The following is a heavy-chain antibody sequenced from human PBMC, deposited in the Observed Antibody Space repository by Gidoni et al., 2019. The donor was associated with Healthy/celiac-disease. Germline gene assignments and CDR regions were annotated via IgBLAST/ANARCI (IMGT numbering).Heavy chain of an antibody. D-gene: IGHD2-15*01. Sequence: EVQLVEPGGGLVQPGGSLRLSCAASGFTFSSYEMNWVRQAPGKGLEWVSYISSSGSTIYYADSVKGRFTISRDNAKNSLYLQMNSLRAEDTAVYYCARDRCSGGSCYPWDYYYGMDVWGQGTTVTVSS. CDR3: ARDRCSGGSCYPWDYYYGMDV. V-gene: IGHV3-48*03. J-gene: IGHJ6*02. CDR1: GFTFSSYE. CDR2: ISSSGSTI.